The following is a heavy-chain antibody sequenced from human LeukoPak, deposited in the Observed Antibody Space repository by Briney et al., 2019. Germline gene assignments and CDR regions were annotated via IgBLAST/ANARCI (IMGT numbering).Heavy chain of an antibody. J-gene: IGHJ6*02. CDR3: AKFSTVRGAEDV. V-gene: IGHV4-34*01. CDR1: GVSLTGDY. Sequence: SETLSLTCAVYGVSLTGDYWSWVRQPPGKALEWIGDRDLGARITSYNPSLKSRAFMSVDTSKNQFSLQLNSVTAADTAVYYCAKFSTVRGAEDVWGQGTTVIVSS. D-gene: IGHD3-10*01. CDR2: RDLGARIT.